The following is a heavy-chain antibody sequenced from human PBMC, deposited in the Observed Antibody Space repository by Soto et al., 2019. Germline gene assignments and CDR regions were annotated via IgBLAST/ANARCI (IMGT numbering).Heavy chain of an antibody. CDR3: ARVRRAATYYYYYGMDV. Sequence: ASVKVSCKASGYTFTSYAMHWVRQAPGQRLEWMGWINAGNGNTKYSQKFQGRVTITRDTSASTAYMELSSLRSEDTAVYYCARVRRAATYYYYYGMDVWGQGTMVTVSS. CDR2: INAGNGNT. V-gene: IGHV1-3*01. J-gene: IGHJ6*02. CDR1: GYTFTSYA. D-gene: IGHD2-15*01.